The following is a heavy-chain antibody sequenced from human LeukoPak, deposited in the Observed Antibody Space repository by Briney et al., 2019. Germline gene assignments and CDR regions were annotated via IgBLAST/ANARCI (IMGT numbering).Heavy chain of an antibody. V-gene: IGHV4-59*01. CDR2: IYYRGST. D-gene: IGHD3-22*01. J-gene: IGHJ3*02. CDR3: ARVYNYYDSSGYGVDAFDI. Sequence: SETLSLTCSVTVGSISSYYWSWIRQPPGKGLEWIGYIYYRGSTNYNPSLKSRVTISVDTSKNQFSLKLSSVTAADTAVYYCARVYNYYDSSGYGVDAFDIWGQGTMVTVSS. CDR1: VGSISSYY.